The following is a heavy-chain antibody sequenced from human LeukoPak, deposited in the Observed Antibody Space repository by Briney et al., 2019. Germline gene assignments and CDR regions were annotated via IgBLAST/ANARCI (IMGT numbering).Heavy chain of an antibody. Sequence: GASVKVSCKASGYTFTSYDINWVRQATGQGLEWMGWMNPNSGNTGYAQKFQGRVTMIRNTSISTAYMELSSLRSEDTAVYYCARGDGDGWSPLLAYYYYYYMDVWGKGTTVTVSS. D-gene: IGHD3-10*01. CDR2: MNPNSGNT. CDR1: GYTFTSYD. J-gene: IGHJ6*03. V-gene: IGHV1-8*01. CDR3: ARGDGDGWSPLLAYYYYYYMDV.